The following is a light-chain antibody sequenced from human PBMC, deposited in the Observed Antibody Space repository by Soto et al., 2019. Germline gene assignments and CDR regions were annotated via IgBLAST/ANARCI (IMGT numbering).Light chain of an antibody. CDR3: SSYTSSGSLYV. J-gene: IGLJ1*01. CDR2: DVS. Sequence: QSVLPQPASVSGSPGQSITISCTGTSSDVGGYNYVSWYQLHPGKAPKLMIYDVSDRPSGVSNRFSGSKSGNTAPLTISGLQAEDEADYYCSSYTSSGSLYVFGAGTKVTVL. CDR1: SSDVGGYNY. V-gene: IGLV2-14*01.